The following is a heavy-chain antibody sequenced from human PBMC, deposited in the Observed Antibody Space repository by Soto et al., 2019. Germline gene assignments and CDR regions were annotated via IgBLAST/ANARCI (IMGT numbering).Heavy chain of an antibody. D-gene: IGHD3-22*01. CDR1: GGTFSSYA. CDR2: IIPIFGTA. Sequence: QVQLVQSGAEVKKPGSSVKVSCKASGGTFSSYAISWVRQAPGQGLEWMGGIIPIFGTANYAQKFQGRVTITADESTSTAYMELSSLRSEDTAVYYCARDSNPRYYYDSSGYSDAFDIWGQGTMVTVSS. J-gene: IGHJ3*02. V-gene: IGHV1-69*01. CDR3: ARDSNPRYYYDSSGYSDAFDI.